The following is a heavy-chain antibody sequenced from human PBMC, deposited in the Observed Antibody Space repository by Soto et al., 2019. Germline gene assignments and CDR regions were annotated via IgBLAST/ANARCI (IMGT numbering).Heavy chain of an antibody. J-gene: IGHJ4*02. Sequence: EVQLVESGGGLVQPGGTLRLSCAATGFTFSNFWMSWVRQAPGEGLEWVASIKSDGSERSHVDAVRARFSISRDNARNSLFLQINSLRVDDTAVYYCARDVIWGQGSLVTVSS. CDR2: IKSDGSER. CDR3: ARDVI. CDR1: GFTFSNFW. V-gene: IGHV3-7*05.